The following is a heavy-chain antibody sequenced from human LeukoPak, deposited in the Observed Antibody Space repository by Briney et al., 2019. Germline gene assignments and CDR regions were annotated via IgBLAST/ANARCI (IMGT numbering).Heavy chain of an antibody. CDR2: ISSSGSTI. D-gene: IGHD3-3*01. Sequence: GGSLRLSCAASGFTFSDYYMSWIRQAPGKGPEWVSYISSSGSTIYYADSVKGRFTISRDNAKNSLYLQMNSLRAEDTAVYYCARDPYYDFWSGLPPYFDYWGQGTLVTVSS. CDR3: ARDPYYDFWSGLPPYFDY. J-gene: IGHJ4*02. V-gene: IGHV3-11*04. CDR1: GFTFSDYY.